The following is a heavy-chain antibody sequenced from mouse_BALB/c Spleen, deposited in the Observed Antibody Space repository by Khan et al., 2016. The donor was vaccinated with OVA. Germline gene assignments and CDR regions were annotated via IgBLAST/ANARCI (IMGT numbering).Heavy chain of an antibody. CDR3: TRGGNSSVAY. CDR1: GYIFTSYL. Sequence: EVQLQESGTVLARPGASVKMSCKASGYIFTSYLIHWVKQRPGQGLEWIGDIFPGNSDTTYNQKFKDKAKLIAGTSASTAFMELSSLTNEDSAVYYSTRGGNSSVAYWGQGTLVTVSA. J-gene: IGHJ3*01. CDR2: IFPGNSDT. V-gene: IGHV1-5*01. D-gene: IGHD1-3*01.